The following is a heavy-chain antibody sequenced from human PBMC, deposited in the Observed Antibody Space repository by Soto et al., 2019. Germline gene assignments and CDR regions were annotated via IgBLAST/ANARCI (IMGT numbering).Heavy chain of an antibody. Sequence: ASVKVSCKASGYTFTTYGINWVRQAPGQGLEWMGWVSPYNGDTTYAQKVQGRVTMTTDTSTRTAYLELRSLRSDDTAVYYCAREVGHMDVWGQGTTVTASS. D-gene: IGHD1-26*01. J-gene: IGHJ6*02. CDR2: VSPYNGDT. V-gene: IGHV1-18*04. CDR3: AREVGHMDV. CDR1: GYTFTTYG.